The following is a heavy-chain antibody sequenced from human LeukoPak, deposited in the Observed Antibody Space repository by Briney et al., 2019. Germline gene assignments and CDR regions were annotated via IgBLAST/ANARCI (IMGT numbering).Heavy chain of an antibody. D-gene: IGHD3-22*01. V-gene: IGHV3-23*01. J-gene: IGHJ4*02. CDR3: AKSSYYDSSGYYREYYFDY. CDR1: GFIFSSYA. CDR2: VSGGGGST. Sequence: GGSLRLSCAASGFIFSSYAMSWVRQAPGKGLEWVSSVSGGGGSTYYADSVKGRFTISRDNSKSTLFLQMNGLRAEDTAVYYCAKSSYYDSSGYYREYYFDYWGQGTLVTVSS.